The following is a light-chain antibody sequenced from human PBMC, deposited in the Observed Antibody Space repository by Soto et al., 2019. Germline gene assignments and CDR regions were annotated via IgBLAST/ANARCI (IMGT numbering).Light chain of an antibody. CDR1: QSVSSSY. V-gene: IGKV3-20*01. Sequence: EIVLTQSPGTLSLSPGERATLSCRASQSVSSSYLAWYQQKPGQAPRLIIYGASSRATGIPDRFSGSGSGTDFTLTISRLEPEDFAVYYCKQYGRSSITFGQGTRLEIK. CDR3: KQYGRSSIT. J-gene: IGKJ5*01. CDR2: GAS.